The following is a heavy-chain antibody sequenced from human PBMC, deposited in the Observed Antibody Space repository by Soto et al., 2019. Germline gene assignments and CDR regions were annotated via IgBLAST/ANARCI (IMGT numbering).Heavy chain of an antibody. V-gene: IGHV5-10-1*01. Sequence: GDSLKISCKGSGYSFTSYWISWVRQMPGKGLVWMGRIDPSDSYINYSPSFQGHVTISADKSISTAYLQWSSLKASDTAMYYCARHVDYYYGMDVWGQGTTVTVSS. CDR1: GYSFTSYW. J-gene: IGHJ6*02. CDR2: IDPSDSYI. D-gene: IGHD3-10*02. CDR3: ARHVDYYYGMDV.